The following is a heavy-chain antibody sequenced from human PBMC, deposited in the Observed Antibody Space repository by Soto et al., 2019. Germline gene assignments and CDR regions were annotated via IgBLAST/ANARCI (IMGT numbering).Heavy chain of an antibody. CDR2: IYYSGST. Sequence: SETLSLTCTVSGASIGSSYWSWIRQPPGKGLEWMGYIYYSGSTNYNPSLKSRVTISVDTSKNQFSLKLSSVTAADTAVYYCARHGVWFGELGKMDVWGKGTTVTVSS. CDR1: GASIGSSY. V-gene: IGHV4-59*08. J-gene: IGHJ6*04. CDR3: ARHGVWFGELGKMDV. D-gene: IGHD3-10*01.